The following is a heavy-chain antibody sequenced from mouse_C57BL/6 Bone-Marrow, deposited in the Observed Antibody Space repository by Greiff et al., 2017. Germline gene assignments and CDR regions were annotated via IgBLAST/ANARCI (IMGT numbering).Heavy chain of an antibody. V-gene: IGHV14-1*01. Sequence: VQLQQSGAELVRPGASVKLSCTASGFNIKDYYMHWVKQRPEQGLEWIGRIDPEDGDTEYAPKFQGKATMTADTSSNTAYLQLSSLTSEDTAVYYCTTGGYYSNYNAMDYWGQGTSVTVSS. D-gene: IGHD2-5*01. J-gene: IGHJ4*01. CDR3: TTGGYYSNYNAMDY. CDR1: GFNIKDYY. CDR2: IDPEDGDT.